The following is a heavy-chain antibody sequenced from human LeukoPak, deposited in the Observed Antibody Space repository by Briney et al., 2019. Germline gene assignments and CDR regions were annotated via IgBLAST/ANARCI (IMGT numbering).Heavy chain of an antibody. J-gene: IGHJ4*02. D-gene: IGHD7-27*01. CDR3: ARENWGAFDC. V-gene: IGHV3-21*01. CDR1: GFTFNMYS. Sequence: GGSLRLSCAASGFTFNMYSLNWVRQAPGKGLEWVSSISGTGSYIYYADSVKGRFTISRDSAKNSLFLQMNSLRPEDTAVYYCARENWGAFDCWGQGTLVTVSS. CDR2: ISGTGSYI.